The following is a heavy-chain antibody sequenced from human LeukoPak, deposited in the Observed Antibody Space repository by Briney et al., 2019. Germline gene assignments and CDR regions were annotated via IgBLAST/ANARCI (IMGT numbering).Heavy chain of an antibody. D-gene: IGHD6-19*01. CDR1: GITFSSYS. CDR2: ISSFSGTI. Sequence: PGGSLRLSCVASGITFSSYSMNWVRQAPGKGLEWVSYISSFSGTINYADSVKGRFTISRDNAKNSLYLQMNSLRAEDTAVYYCAKARGSGWSGAFYFFDYWGQGTLVTVSS. CDR3: AKARGSGWSGAFYFFDY. V-gene: IGHV3-48*01. J-gene: IGHJ4*02.